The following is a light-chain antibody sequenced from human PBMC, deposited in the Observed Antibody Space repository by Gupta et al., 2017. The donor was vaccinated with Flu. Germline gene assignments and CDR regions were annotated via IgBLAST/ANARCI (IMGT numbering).Light chain of an antibody. CDR1: SSNIGAVYD. Sequence: RVTISCTGSSSNIGAVYDVHWYQQLPVTAPKLLIYGNSNRPSGVPYRFSGSKSGTSASLTITGLQAEDEADYYCQSYDSSLREVFGGGTKLTV. CDR2: GNS. J-gene: IGLJ3*02. CDR3: QSYDSSLREV. V-gene: IGLV1-40*01.